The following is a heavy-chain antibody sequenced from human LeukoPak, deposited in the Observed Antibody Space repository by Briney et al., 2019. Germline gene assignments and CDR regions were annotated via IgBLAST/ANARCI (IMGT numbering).Heavy chain of an antibody. CDR2: IYYSGST. V-gene: IGHV4-59*01. Sequence: SETLSLTCTVPGDSISSDYWSWIRQPPGKGLEWIGYIYYSGSTNYNPSLMSRVTISIDTSKNQFSLTLSSMTAADTAVYYCARQGYWGQGTLVTVSS. CDR3: ARQGY. J-gene: IGHJ4*02. CDR1: GDSISSDY.